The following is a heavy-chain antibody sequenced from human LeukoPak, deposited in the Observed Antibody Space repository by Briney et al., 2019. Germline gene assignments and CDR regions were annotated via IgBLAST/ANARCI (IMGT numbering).Heavy chain of an antibody. J-gene: IGHJ6*02. Sequence: QPGGSLRLSCAASGFTFSGYGMHWARQAPGKGLEWVAVISYDGSNKYYADSVKGRFTISRDNSKNTLYLQMNSLRAEDTAVYYCAKVMDGGVERYGDYEYYYGMDVWGQGTTVTVSS. V-gene: IGHV3-30*18. CDR2: ISYDGSNK. CDR1: GFTFSGYG. D-gene: IGHD4-17*01. CDR3: AKVMDGGVERYGDYEYYYGMDV.